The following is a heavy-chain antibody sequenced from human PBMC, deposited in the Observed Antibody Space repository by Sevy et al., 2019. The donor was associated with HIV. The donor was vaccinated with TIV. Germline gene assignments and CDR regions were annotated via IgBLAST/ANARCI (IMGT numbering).Heavy chain of an antibody. CDR3: ARVFVKGGPVVGFDI. D-gene: IGHD3-3*01. J-gene: IGHJ3*02. V-gene: IGHV3-7*01. CDR2: IKPDGSEK. CDR1: GFTSSGYW. Sequence: GGSLRLSCAASGFTSSGYWMNWVRQAPGKGLEWVAKIKPDGSEKYYVDSVKGRFSISRDNAESSVYLQMKSLRGEDTAVYYCARVFVKGGPVVGFDIWGQGTMVTVSS.